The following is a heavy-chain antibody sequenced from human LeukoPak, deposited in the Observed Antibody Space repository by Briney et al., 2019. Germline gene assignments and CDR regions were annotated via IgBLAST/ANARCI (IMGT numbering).Heavy chain of an antibody. CDR3: ARVDAAAASSVYYYGMDV. D-gene: IGHD6-13*01. J-gene: IGHJ6*02. CDR1: GGTFSSYA. V-gene: IGHV1-69*04. Sequence: GASVKVSCKASGGTFSSYAISWVRQAPGQGLEWMGRIIPIFGIANYAQKFQGRVTITADRSTSTAYMELSSLRSEDTAVYYCARVDAAAASSVYYYGMDVWGQGTTVTVSS. CDR2: IIPIFGIA.